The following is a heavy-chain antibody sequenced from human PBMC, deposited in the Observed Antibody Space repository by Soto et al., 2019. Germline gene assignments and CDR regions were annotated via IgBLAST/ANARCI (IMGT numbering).Heavy chain of an antibody. D-gene: IGHD3-16*01. V-gene: IGHV4-34*01. J-gene: IGHJ4*02. CDR1: GGSFGGYY. CDR3: ARHGGYYFDY. Sequence: PSETLSLTCAVSGGSFGGYYWTWIRQPPGRGLEWIGEIGHGGGTVYNPSLESRVTISADSSNNQFSLKLNSVTAADTAVYYCARHGGYYFDYWGQGAPVTV. CDR2: IGHGGGT.